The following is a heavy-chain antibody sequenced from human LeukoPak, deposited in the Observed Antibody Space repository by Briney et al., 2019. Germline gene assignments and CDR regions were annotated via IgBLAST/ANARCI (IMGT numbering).Heavy chain of an antibody. CDR3: ARDFHLTGATSRWFDP. D-gene: IGHD1-7*01. J-gene: IGHJ5*02. Sequence: SETLSLTCTVSGGSISSGGYYWSWIRQHPGKGLESIGYIYYSGSTYYNPSLKSRVTLSVDTSKNQFSLKLTSVTPADTAVYYCARDFHLTGATSRWFDPWGQGTLVTVSS. V-gene: IGHV4-31*03. CDR1: GGSISSGGYY. CDR2: IYYSGST.